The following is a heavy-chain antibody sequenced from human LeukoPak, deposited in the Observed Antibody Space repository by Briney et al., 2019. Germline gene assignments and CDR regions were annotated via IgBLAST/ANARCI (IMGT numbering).Heavy chain of an antibody. D-gene: IGHD1-7*01. CDR1: GASISSSSYH. V-gene: IGHV4-39*01. CDR2: IYYSEST. J-gene: IGHJ5*02. CDR3: ARRPNWNYSNWFDP. Sequence: SETLSLTCTVSGASISSSSYHWGWIRQPPGKGLEWIGNIYYSESTYYNPSLKSRVTMSIDTSRNQFSLKLRSETAAHTAVYYCARRPNWNYSNWFDPWGQGTLVTVSS.